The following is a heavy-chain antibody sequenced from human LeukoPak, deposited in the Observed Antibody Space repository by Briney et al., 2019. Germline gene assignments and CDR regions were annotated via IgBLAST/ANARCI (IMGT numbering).Heavy chain of an antibody. CDR2: IGTAGDT. CDR1: GFTFSSYD. D-gene: IGHD5-24*01. CDR3: AKSGVENDAFDI. V-gene: IGHV3-13*01. Sequence: GGSLRLSCAASGFTFSSYDMHWVRQATGKGLEWVSAIGTAGDTYYPGSVKGRFTISRENAKNFLYLQMNSLRAGDTAVYYCAKSGVENDAFDIWGQGTMVTVSS. J-gene: IGHJ3*02.